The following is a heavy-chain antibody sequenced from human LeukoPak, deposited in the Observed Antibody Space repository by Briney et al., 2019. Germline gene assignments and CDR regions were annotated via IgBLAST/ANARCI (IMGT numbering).Heavy chain of an antibody. CDR2: IRYDGSNK. CDR3: ARDYYVDTTVVTAN. D-gene: IGHD5-18*01. V-gene: IGHV3-30*02. J-gene: IGHJ4*02. Sequence: PGGSLRLSCAASGFTFSSYGMHWVRQAPGKGLEWVAFIRYDGSNKYYADSVKGRFTISRDNAKNSLYLQMISLRVEDTAVYYCARDYYVDTTVVTANWGQGALVTVSS. CDR1: GFTFSSYG.